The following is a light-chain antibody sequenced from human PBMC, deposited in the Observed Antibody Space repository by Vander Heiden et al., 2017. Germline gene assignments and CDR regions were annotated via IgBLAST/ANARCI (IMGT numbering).Light chain of an antibody. CDR2: WAS. Sequence: DILTTYSPDSLAVSLGEGATINCKSSQSVLYSTNNKNYLAWYQQKPGQPPKLLIYWASTRGAGVPNRFSGSGSRTDFTLTISSLQAEDVAVYCCQQYYSTPLTFGGGTRVEIK. V-gene: IGKV4-1*01. CDR3: QQYYSTPLT. CDR1: QSVLYSTNNKNY. J-gene: IGKJ4*01.